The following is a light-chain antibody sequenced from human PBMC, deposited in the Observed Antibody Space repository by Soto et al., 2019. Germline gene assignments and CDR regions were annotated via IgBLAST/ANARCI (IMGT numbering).Light chain of an antibody. CDR1: QTIANY. Sequence: DIQITHAPSSLPASVGDRVTITCRSSQTIANYLNWYQQRPGKAPNLLISAASTLQSGVPSRFSGSGSGTDFTLTITSLQPEDFATYYCQQSYNTPRTLGQGTKVDIK. CDR2: AAS. CDR3: QQSYNTPRT. J-gene: IGKJ1*01. V-gene: IGKV1-39*01.